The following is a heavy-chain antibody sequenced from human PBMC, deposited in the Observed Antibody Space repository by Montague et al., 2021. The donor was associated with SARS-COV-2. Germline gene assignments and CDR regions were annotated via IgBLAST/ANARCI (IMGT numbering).Heavy chain of an antibody. V-gene: IGHV4-61*02. D-gene: IGHD2-15*01. CDR3: ARDYKGSCSGGSCSYYYCGRDV. Sequence: SLSLTCTVSGGSISSGSYYWSWIRQPAGKGLEWIGRIYTSGSTNYNPSLKSRVTISVDTSKNQFSLKLSSVTAADTAVYYCARDYKGSCSGGSCSYYYCGRDVWGQGTTVTVSS. CDR1: GGSISSGSYY. J-gene: IGHJ6*02. CDR2: IYTSGST.